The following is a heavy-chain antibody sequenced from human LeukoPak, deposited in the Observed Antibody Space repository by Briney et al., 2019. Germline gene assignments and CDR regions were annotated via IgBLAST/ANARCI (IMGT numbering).Heavy chain of an antibody. D-gene: IGHD3-22*01. CDR1: GGSISSGGYC. Sequence: SETLSLTCTVSGGSISSGGYCWSWIRQHPGKGLEWIGYIYYSGSTYYNPSLKSRVTISVDTSKNQFSLKLSSVTAADTAVYYCARGLRIYYDSSGYYLDYWGQGTLVTVSS. CDR3: ARGLRIYYDSSGYYLDY. J-gene: IGHJ4*02. CDR2: IYYSGST. V-gene: IGHV4-31*03.